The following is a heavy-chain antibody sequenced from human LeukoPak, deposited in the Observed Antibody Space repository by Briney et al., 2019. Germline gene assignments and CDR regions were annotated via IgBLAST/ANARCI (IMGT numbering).Heavy chain of an antibody. J-gene: IGHJ4*02. CDR3: ARGAEMATTIFDY. CDR2: IYHSGST. CDR1: GYSISSGYY. Sequence: PSETLSLTCTASGYSISSGYYWGWIRQPPGKGLEWIGSIYHSGSTYYNPSLKSRVTISVDTSKNQFSLKLSSVTAADTAVYYCARGAEMATTIFDYWGQGTLVTVPS. V-gene: IGHV4-38-2*02. D-gene: IGHD5-24*01.